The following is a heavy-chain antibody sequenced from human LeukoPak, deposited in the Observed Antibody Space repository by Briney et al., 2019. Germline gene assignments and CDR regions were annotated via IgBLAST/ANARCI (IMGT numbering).Heavy chain of an antibody. D-gene: IGHD3-22*01. Sequence: ASVKVSCKASGYTFTGHYMHWVRQAPGQGLEWMGWINPNSGGTNYAQKFQGRVTMTRDTSISSAYMELSRLRSDDTAVYYCARTSTYYYDSSGYSDAFDIWGQGTMVTVSS. J-gene: IGHJ3*02. CDR3: ARTSTYYYDSSGYSDAFDI. CDR1: GYTFTGHY. V-gene: IGHV1-2*02. CDR2: INPNSGGT.